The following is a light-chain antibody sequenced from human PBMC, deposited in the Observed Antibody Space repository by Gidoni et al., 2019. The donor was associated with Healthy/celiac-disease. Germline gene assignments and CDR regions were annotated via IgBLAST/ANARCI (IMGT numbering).Light chain of an antibody. J-gene: IGKJ2*01. Sequence: EIVMTQSPATLSVSPGETATLSCRATQSLSSNLAWYQQKPGQAPRLLIYGASTRATGIPAGFSGSGSGTEFTLTISSLQSEDFAVYYCQQYNNWPPMYTFGQGTKLEIK. CDR3: QQYNNWPPMYT. CDR1: QSLSSN. CDR2: GAS. V-gene: IGKV3-15*01.